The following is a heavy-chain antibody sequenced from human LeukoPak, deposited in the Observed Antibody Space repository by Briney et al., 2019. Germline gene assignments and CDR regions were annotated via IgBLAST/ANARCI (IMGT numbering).Heavy chain of an antibody. CDR2: ISYDGNNK. CDR3: AKGFRFGELLSYFDY. Sequence: PGRSLRLSCAASGFTFSNYDIHWVRQAPGKGLEWVALISYDGNNKYYADSVKGRFTISRDNSKNTLYLQMNSLRAEDTAVYYCAKGFRFGELLSYFDYWGQGTLVTVSS. CDR1: GFTFSNYD. J-gene: IGHJ4*02. D-gene: IGHD3-10*01. V-gene: IGHV3-30*18.